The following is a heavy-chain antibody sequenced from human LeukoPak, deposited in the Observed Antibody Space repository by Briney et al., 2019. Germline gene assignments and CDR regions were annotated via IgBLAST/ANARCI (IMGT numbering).Heavy chain of an antibody. CDR3: ARDWGTAAGTGWFDP. CDR1: GGSISSGSYY. V-gene: IGHV4-61*02. D-gene: IGHD6-13*01. Sequence: TLSLTCTVSGGSISSGSYYWSWIRQPAGKGLEWIGRIYTSGSTNYNPSLKSRVTMSVDTSKNQFSLKLSSVTAADSAVYYCARDWGTAAGTGWFDPWGQGTLVTVSS. CDR2: IYTSGST. J-gene: IGHJ5*02.